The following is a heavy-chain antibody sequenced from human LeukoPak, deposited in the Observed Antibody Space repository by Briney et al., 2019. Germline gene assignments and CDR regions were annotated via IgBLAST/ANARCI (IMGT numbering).Heavy chain of an antibody. CDR2: IYYSGST. D-gene: IGHD5-18*01. V-gene: IGHV4-30-4*08. J-gene: IGHJ4*02. CDR1: GGSISSGDYY. Sequence: PSQTLSLTCTVSGGSISSGDYYWSWIRQPPGKGLEWIGYIYYSGSTYYNPSLKGRVTISVDTSKNQFSLKLSSVTAADTAVYYCARWYSYGYDHDYRGQGTLVTVSS. CDR3: ARWYSYGYDHDY.